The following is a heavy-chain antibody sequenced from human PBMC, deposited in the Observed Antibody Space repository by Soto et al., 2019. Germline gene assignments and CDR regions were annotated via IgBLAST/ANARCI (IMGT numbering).Heavy chain of an antibody. CDR2: ISATGGST. Sequence: EVQLLESGGGLVQPGGSLRLSCAASGFTFTSFAMAWVRQAPGKGLEWVSGISATGGSTHYADSVKGRFTISRDNPRNTVYLQMNSLRAEDTAVYYCAKGGAYCGGDCTRAYWGQGTLVTVSS. D-gene: IGHD2-21*02. CDR3: AKGGAYCGGDCTRAY. CDR1: GFTFTSFA. V-gene: IGHV3-23*01. J-gene: IGHJ4*02.